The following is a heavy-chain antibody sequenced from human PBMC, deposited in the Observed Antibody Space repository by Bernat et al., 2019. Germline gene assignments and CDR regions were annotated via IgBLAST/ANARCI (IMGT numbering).Heavy chain of an antibody. CDR1: GYTFTSYG. J-gene: IGHJ5*02. Sequence: QVQLVQSGAEVKKPGASVKVSCKASGYTFTSYGFNWVRQAPGQGLEWMGWISAYNGNTNYAQKLQGRVTMTTDTSTSTAYMEPRSLRSDDTAVYYCARGGSYRSSWYGGWFDPWGQGTLVTVSS. D-gene: IGHD6-13*01. CDR3: ARGGSYRSSWYGGWFDP. V-gene: IGHV1-18*04. CDR2: ISAYNGNT.